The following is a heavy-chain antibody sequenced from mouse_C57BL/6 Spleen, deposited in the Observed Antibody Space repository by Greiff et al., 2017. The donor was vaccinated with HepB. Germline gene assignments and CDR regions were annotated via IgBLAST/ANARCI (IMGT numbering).Heavy chain of an antibody. CDR1: GYTFTSYW. CDR2: IDPSDSYT. V-gene: IGHV1-69*01. J-gene: IGHJ2*01. CDR3: ARSGDDYDGVDY. D-gene: IGHD2-4*01. Sequence: VQLQQPGAELVMPGASVKLSCKASGYTFTSYWMHWVKQRPGQGLEWIGEIDPSDSYTNYNQKFKGKSTLTVDKSSSTAYMQLSSLTSEDSAVYYCARSGDDYDGVDYWGQGTTLTVSS.